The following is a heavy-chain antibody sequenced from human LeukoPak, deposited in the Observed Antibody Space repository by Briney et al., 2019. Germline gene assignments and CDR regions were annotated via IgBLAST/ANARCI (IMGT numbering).Heavy chain of an antibody. V-gene: IGHV3-11*01. CDR3: ARDVGSGSYYWFDP. J-gene: IGHJ5*02. D-gene: IGHD3-10*01. CDR2: ISSSGSTI. CDR1: GFTFRDYY. Sequence: GWSLRLSCAASGFTFRDYYMSWIRQAPGKGLEWVSYISSSGSTIYYADSAKGRFTISRDNAKNSLYLQMNSLRAEDTAVYYCARDVGSGSYYWFDPWGQGTLVTVSS.